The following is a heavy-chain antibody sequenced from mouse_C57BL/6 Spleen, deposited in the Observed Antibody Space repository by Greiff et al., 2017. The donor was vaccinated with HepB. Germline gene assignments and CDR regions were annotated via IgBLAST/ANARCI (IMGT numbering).Heavy chain of an antibody. V-gene: IGHV5-16*01. D-gene: IGHD1-1*01. J-gene: IGHJ1*03. CDR2: INYDGSST. CDR1: GFTFSDYY. CDR3: ARDPPPYGSRESSLYWYFDV. Sequence: EVKLVESEGGLVQPGSSMKLSCTASGFTFSDYYMAWVRQVPEKGLEWVANINYDGSSTYYLDSLKSRFIISRDNAKNILYLQMSSLKSEDTATYYCARDPPPYGSRESSLYWYFDVWGTGTTVTVSS.